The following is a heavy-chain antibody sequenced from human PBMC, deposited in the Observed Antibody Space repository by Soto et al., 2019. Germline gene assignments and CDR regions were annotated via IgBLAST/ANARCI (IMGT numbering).Heavy chain of an antibody. Sequence: ASVKVSCKASGYTFTSYAMHLVRQAPGKRLEWMGWINAGNGNTKYSQKFQGRVTITRDTSASTAYMELSSLRSEDTAVYYCAKGVAGPLAWFDPWGQGTLVPVSS. CDR2: INAGNGNT. CDR3: AKGVAGPLAWFDP. CDR1: GYTFTSYA. D-gene: IGHD6-19*01. V-gene: IGHV1-3*01. J-gene: IGHJ5*02.